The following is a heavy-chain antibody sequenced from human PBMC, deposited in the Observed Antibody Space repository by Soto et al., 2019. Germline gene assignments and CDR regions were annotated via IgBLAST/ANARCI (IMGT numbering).Heavy chain of an antibody. D-gene: IGHD3-10*01. CDR2: LYPNGNT. Sequence: EVQLVESGGGLVQPGESLRLSCAVSGFTVRNYYMSWVRQAQGKGLEWVSILYPNGNTYYTDSVKGRFTISRDNSKNTLYLQMNSLRAEDTALYYCASDPYNSLAGDWGQGTLITVSS. V-gene: IGHV3-66*01. J-gene: IGHJ4*02. CDR3: ASDPYNSLAGD. CDR1: GFTVRNYY.